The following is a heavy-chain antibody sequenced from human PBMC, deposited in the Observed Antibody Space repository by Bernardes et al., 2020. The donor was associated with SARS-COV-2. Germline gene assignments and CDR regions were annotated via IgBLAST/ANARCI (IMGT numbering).Heavy chain of an antibody. CDR2: VSATGDT. D-gene: IGHD2-21*02. CDR3: AKDYCGGDCDFFDY. Sequence: VGSLSLSCAASGFTLDMFAVSWVRQAPGKGLEWVSGVSATGDTYYAASVKGRFTISRDTSKNIFFLEMSNLRAEDTAVYYCAKDYCGGDCDFFDYWGQGTVVTVSS. V-gene: IGHV3-23*01. CDR1: GFTLDMFA. J-gene: IGHJ4*02.